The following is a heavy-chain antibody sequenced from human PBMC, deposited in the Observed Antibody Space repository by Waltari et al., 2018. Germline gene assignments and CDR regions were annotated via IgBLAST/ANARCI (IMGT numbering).Heavy chain of an antibody. CDR3: ARAPGGGSSPRRFDP. Sequence: QVQLQQWGAGLLKPSETLSLTCAVYGGSFSGYYWSWIRQPPGKGLEWIGEINHSGSPNYNPSLKSRVTISVDTSKNQFSLKLSSVTAADTAVYYCARAPGGGSSPRRFDPWGQGTLVTVSS. CDR2: INHSGSP. CDR1: GGSFSGYY. J-gene: IGHJ5*02. D-gene: IGHD2-2*01. V-gene: IGHV4-34*01.